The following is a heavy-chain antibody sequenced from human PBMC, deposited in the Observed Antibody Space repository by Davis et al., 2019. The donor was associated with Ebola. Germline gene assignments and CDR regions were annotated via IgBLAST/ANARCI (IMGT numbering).Heavy chain of an antibody. CDR3: AKVGGSGTY. J-gene: IGHJ4*02. Sequence: GGSLRLSCAASGFVFSSYVMSWVRRAPGKGLEWVANIKQDGSEKYYVDSVKGRFTISRENSKNTLYLQMNSLRAEDTAVYYCAKVGGSGTYWGQGILVTVSS. CDR2: IKQDGSEK. CDR1: GFVFSSYV. V-gene: IGHV3-7*03. D-gene: IGHD3-10*01.